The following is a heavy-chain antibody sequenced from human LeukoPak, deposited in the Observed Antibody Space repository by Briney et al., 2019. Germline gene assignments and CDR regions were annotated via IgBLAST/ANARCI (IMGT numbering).Heavy chain of an antibody. CDR3: VKDGGTDWYDP. Sequence: GGSLRLSCAASGFTISDYWMTWVRQAPGKGLEWVANIKQGASERTYVDSVKGRFTISRDNAKNSIFLQMNSLRVEDMATYYCVKDGGTDWYDPWGRGTLVSVSS. J-gene: IGHJ5*02. D-gene: IGHD3-16*01. CDR2: IKQGASER. CDR1: GFTISDYW. V-gene: IGHV3-7*04.